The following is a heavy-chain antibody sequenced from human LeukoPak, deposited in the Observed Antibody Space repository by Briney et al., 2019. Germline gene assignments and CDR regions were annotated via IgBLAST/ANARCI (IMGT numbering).Heavy chain of an antibody. CDR3: ARHLGFRYSGYDLARTGWFDP. CDR2: IYYSGST. D-gene: IGHD5-12*01. J-gene: IGHJ5*02. Sequence: PSETLSLTCTVSGGSISSSSYYWGWIRQPPGKGLEWIGSIYYSGSTYYNPSLKSRVTISVDTSKNQFSLKLSSVTAADTAVYYCARHLGFRYSGYDLARTGWFDPWGQGTLVTVSS. V-gene: IGHV4-39*01. CDR1: GGSISSSSYY.